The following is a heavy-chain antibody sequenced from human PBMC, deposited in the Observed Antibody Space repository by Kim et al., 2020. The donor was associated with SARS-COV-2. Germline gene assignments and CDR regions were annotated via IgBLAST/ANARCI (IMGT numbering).Heavy chain of an antibody. D-gene: IGHD3-10*01. J-gene: IGHJ4*02. Sequence: TNYNPSLKSRVTISVDTSKNQFSLKLSSVTAADTAVYYCASTVRGAMYDYWGQGTLVTVSS. CDR3: ASTVRGAMYDY. V-gene: IGHV4-59*01. CDR2: T.